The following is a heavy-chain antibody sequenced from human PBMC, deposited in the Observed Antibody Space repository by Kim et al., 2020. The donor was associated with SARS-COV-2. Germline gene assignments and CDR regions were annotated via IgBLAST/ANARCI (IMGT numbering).Heavy chain of an antibody. J-gene: IGHJ4*02. CDR1: GYTFTGYY. Sequence: ASVKVSCKASGYTFTGYYMHWVRQAPGQGLEWMGRINPNSGGTNYAQKFQGRVTMTRDTYISTAYMELSRLRSDDTAVYYCAVTEYSSSWYTSYWCQGTLVTFSS. D-gene: IGHD6-13*01. CDR2: INPNSGGT. CDR3: AVTEYSSSWYTSY. V-gene: IGHV1-2*06.